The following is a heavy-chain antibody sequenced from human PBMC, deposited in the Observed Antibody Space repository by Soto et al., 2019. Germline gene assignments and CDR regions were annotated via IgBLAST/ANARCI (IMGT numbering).Heavy chain of an antibody. CDR3: TRHEGGAAADRPLDY. CDR1: CASIRSTSYY. J-gene: IGHJ4*02. Sequence: SYTLSLTCSVSCASIRSTSYYRGWIRQPPGKGLEWIGSIYYSGSTHYSPSLKSRIIMSIDTSTNQFSLKLTSVTAADTAVYYCTRHEGGAAADRPLDYWGQGTLVTVSS. V-gene: IGHV4-39*01. CDR2: IYYSGST. D-gene: IGHD6-13*01.